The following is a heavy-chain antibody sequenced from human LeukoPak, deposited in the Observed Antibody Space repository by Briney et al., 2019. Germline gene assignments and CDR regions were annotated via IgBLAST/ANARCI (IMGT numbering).Heavy chain of an antibody. V-gene: IGHV3-23*01. CDR1: GFTFSTYG. CDR2: ISPSGDIT. J-gene: IGHJ4*02. CDR3: ARVGGH. Sequence: GGSLRLSCAASGFTFSTYGMNWVRQAPGKGLEWVSGISPSGDITYYADSVMGRFSISRDNPKSTVSLQMNSLRVEDTAVYYCARVGGHWGQGTLVTVSS. D-gene: IGHD3-10*01.